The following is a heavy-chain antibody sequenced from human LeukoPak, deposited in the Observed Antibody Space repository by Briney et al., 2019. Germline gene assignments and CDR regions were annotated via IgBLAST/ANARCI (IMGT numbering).Heavy chain of an antibody. CDR3: AKRYDSSGYDPPAAFDI. D-gene: IGHD3-22*01. J-gene: IGHJ3*02. CDR1: GFTFSSYA. Sequence: SGGSLRLSCAASGFTFSSYAMSWVRQAPGKGLEWVSAISGSGGSTYYADSVKGRFTISRDNSKNTLYLQMNSLRAEDTAVYYCAKRYDSSGYDPPAAFDIWGQGTMVTVSS. V-gene: IGHV3-23*01. CDR2: ISGSGGST.